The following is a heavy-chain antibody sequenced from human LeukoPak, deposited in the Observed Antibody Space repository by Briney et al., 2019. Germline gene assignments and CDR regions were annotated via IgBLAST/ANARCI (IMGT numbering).Heavy chain of an antibody. D-gene: IGHD1-26*01. CDR3: ARHVSGGSYYGAAFDI. CDR2: IYPGDSDT. V-gene: IGHV5-51*01. Sequence: GESLKISCKGSGYSFTSYWIGWVRQMPGKGLEWMGIIYPGDSDTRYSPSFQGQVTISADKSISTAYPQWSSLKASDTAMYYCARHVSGGSYYGAAFDIWGQGTMVTISS. CDR1: GYSFTSYW. J-gene: IGHJ3*02.